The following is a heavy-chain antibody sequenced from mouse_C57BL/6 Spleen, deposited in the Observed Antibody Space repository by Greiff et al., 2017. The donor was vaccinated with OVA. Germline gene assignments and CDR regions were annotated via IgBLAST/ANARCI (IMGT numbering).Heavy chain of an antibody. CDR2: IYPGGGYP. J-gene: IGHJ2*01. Sequence: VKLMESGAELVRPGTSVKMSCKASGYTFTNYWIGWAKQRPGHGLEWIGDIYPGGGYPNYNEKFKGKATLTADKSSSTAYMQFSSLTSEDSAIYYCARSDSNYFDYWGQGTTLTVSS. CDR3: ARSDSNYFDY. V-gene: IGHV1-63*01. CDR1: GYTFTNYW.